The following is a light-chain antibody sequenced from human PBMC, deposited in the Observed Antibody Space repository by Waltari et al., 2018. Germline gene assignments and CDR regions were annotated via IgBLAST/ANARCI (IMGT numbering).Light chain of an antibody. CDR2: WEA. Sequence: DIVMTQSPDSLAVSLGERATINCKSSQSVLYSSDNRNYLSWYQQKPGQPPNLLIYWEATRESGVPDRFSGSGYGTDFTLTISSLQAEDVAVYYCQQYYITPLSFGGGTKVEIK. CDR3: QQYYITPLS. J-gene: IGKJ4*01. V-gene: IGKV4-1*01. CDR1: QSVLYSSDNRNY.